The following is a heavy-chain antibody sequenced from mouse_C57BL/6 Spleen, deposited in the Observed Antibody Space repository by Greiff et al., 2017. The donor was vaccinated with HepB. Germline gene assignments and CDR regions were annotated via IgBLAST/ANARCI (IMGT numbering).Heavy chain of an antibody. J-gene: IGHJ1*03. CDR1: GFTFSDYY. CDR3: ARHDDYGGYFDV. V-gene: IGHV5-12*01. CDR2: ISNGGGST. D-gene: IGHD2-4*01. Sequence: EVQLVESGGGLVQPGGSLKLSCAASGFTFSDYYMYWVRQTPEKRLEWVAYISNGGGSTYYPDTVKGRFTISRDNAKNTLYLQMSRLKSEDTAMYYCARHDDYGGYFDVWGTGTTVTVSS.